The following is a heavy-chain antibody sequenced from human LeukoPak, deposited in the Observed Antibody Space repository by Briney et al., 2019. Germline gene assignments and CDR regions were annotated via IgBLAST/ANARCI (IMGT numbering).Heavy chain of an antibody. CDR1: GFTFSRYA. CDR2: ISGSGGST. V-gene: IGHV3-23*01. J-gene: IGHJ4*02. CDR3: AKLLLWFGEPDY. D-gene: IGHD3-10*01. Sequence: GGSLRLSCAASGFTFSRYAMSWVRQAPGKGLEWVSAISGSGGSTYYADSVKGRFTISRDNSKNTLYLQMNSLRAEDTAVYYCAKLLLWFGEPDYWGQGTLVTVSS.